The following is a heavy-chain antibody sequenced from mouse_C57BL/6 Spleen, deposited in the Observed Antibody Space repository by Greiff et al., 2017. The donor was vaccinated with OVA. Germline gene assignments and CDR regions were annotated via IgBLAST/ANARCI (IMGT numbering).Heavy chain of an antibody. D-gene: IGHD4-1*01. Sequence: EVMLVESEGGLVQPGSSMKLSCTASGFTFSDYYMAWVRQVPEKGLEWVANINYDGSSTYYLDSLKSRFIISRDNAKNILYLQMSSLKSEDTATYYCARDGLGHAMDYWGQGTSVTVSS. CDR2: INYDGSST. CDR3: ARDGLGHAMDY. CDR1: GFTFSDYY. J-gene: IGHJ4*01. V-gene: IGHV5-16*01.